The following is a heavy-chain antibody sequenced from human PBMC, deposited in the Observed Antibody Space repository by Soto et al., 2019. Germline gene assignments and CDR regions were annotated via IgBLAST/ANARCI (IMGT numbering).Heavy chain of an antibody. V-gene: IGHV3-23*01. CDR1: GFTFSSYT. D-gene: IGHD3-9*01. CDR2: ISRGGGSI. CDR3: AKSPYYDILAGYYCGY. Sequence: GGSRRFSCAASGFTFSSYTMSWVRQDAGKGQERVSAISRGGGSIYYAGSVKGGFTISRENSKKTLYLQMNSLRAEDTAIYYCAKSPYYDILAGYYCGYWGQGTMVTVSS. J-gene: IGHJ4*02.